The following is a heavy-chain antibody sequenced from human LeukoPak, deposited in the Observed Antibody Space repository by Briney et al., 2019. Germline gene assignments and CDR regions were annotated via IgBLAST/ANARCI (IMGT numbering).Heavy chain of an antibody. Sequence: GGSLRLSCAASGFTFSSYAMSWVRQAPGKGLEWVSAISGSGGSTYYADSVKGRFTISRDNSKNTLYLQMNSLRAEDTAVYYCAKDVRGYCSSTSCYFDYWGQGTLVTVSS. CDR2: ISGSGGST. CDR1: GFTFSSYA. V-gene: IGHV3-23*01. CDR3: AKDVRGYCSSTSCYFDY. J-gene: IGHJ4*02. D-gene: IGHD2-2*01.